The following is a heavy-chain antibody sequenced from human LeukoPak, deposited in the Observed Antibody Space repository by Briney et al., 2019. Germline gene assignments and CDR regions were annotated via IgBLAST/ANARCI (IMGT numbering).Heavy chain of an antibody. J-gene: IGHJ4*02. CDR3: ARGRIAADF. Sequence: ASVKVSCKASGYTFTSYGISWVRQATGQGLEWMGWMNPNSGNTGYAQKFQGRVTITRNTSISTAYMELSSLRSEDTAVYYCARGRIAADFWGQGTLVTVSS. CDR1: GYTFTSYG. CDR2: MNPNSGNT. D-gene: IGHD6-13*01. V-gene: IGHV1-8*03.